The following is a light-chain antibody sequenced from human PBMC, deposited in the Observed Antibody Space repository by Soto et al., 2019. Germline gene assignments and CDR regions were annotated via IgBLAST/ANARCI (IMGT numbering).Light chain of an antibody. Sequence: EIVMTQSPATQSVSPGERATLSCRASQSVSSNLAWYQQKPGQAPRLVIYGASTRATGIPARFSGSGSGTEFTLTISSLQSEDFAVYYCQQYHNWWTFDQGTKVEIK. CDR1: QSVSSN. V-gene: IGKV3-15*01. CDR2: GAS. J-gene: IGKJ1*01. CDR3: QQYHNWWT.